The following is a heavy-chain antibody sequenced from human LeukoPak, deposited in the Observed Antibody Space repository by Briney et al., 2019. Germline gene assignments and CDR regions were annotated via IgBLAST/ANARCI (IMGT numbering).Heavy chain of an antibody. D-gene: IGHD3-3*01. V-gene: IGHV4-39*01. CDR2: IYYSGST. CDR3: ARRYYDFWSGSLGRWFDP. CDR1: GGSISSSSYY. J-gene: IGHJ5*02. Sequence: PSETLSLTCTVSGGSISSSSYYWGWIRQPPGKGLEWIGSIYYSGSTYYNPSLKSRVTISVDTSKNQFSLKLSSVTAADTAVYYCARRYYDFWSGSLGRWFDPWGQGTLVTVSS.